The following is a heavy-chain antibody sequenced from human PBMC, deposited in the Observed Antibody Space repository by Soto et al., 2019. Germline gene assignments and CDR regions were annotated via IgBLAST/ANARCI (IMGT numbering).Heavy chain of an antibody. Sequence: LRLSCAASGFTFSSYAMSWIRQPPGKGLEWIGYIYYTGSTNYNPSLESRVTMSVDTSKNRVSLNLTSLTAADTAIYYCARANRYSEYLGQGTLVTVSS. J-gene: IGHJ4*02. CDR3: ARANRYSEY. CDR1: GFTFSSYA. D-gene: IGHD5-12*01. CDR2: IYYTGST. V-gene: IGHV4-59*13.